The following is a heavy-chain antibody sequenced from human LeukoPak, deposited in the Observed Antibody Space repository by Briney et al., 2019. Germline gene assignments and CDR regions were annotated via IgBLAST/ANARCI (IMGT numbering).Heavy chain of an antibody. J-gene: IGHJ4*02. CDR2: MNPNSGDT. Sequence: ASVKVSCRASGYTFTSSDINWVRQATGQGREWMGWMNPNSGDTGYAQKFQGRVTMTRDTSISTPYMEPSSLTSDDTAVYYCARGGAGTLEAVDWGQGTLVTVSS. V-gene: IGHV1-8*01. D-gene: IGHD6-19*01. CDR3: ARGGAGTLEAVD. CDR1: GYTFTSSD.